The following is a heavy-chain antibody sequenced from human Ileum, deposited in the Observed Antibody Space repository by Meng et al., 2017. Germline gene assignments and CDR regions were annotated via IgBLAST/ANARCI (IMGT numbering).Heavy chain of an antibody. CDR3: VRHGGKYFDS. CDR1: GGSISSSFY. Sequence: QVQLRESGPGLVEPSGTLSLTCTVSGGSISSSFYWSWVRQPPGKGLEWIGQIYLAGSPNYNPSLESRVTISVDKSKNQFSLRLTSVTAADTAIFYCVRHGGKYFDSWGQGTLVTVSS. CDR2: IYLAGSP. J-gene: IGHJ4*02. D-gene: IGHD2-15*01. V-gene: IGHV4-4*02.